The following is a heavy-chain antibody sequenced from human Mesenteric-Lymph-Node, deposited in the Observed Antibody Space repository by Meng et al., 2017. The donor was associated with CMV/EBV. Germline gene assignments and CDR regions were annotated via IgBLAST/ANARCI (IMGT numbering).Heavy chain of an antibody. V-gene: IGHV1-2*06. CDR1: GYSFTAYY. CDR3: ARNYYGSGKYYNLGGY. Sequence: SGYSFTAYYMHWVRQAPGQGLEWMGRINPNTGGTDYAQKFQGRVTMTRDTSISTAYMELSSLRPDDTAVYYCARNYYGSGKYYNLGGYWGQGTLVTVSS. CDR2: INPNTGGT. J-gene: IGHJ4*02. D-gene: IGHD3-10*01.